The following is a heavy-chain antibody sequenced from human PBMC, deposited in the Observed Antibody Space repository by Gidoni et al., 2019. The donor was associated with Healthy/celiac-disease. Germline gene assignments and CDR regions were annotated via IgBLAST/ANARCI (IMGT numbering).Heavy chain of an antibody. CDR1: GFPFRSYA. V-gene: IGHV3-23*01. Sequence: EVQLLESGGGLVQPGGSLRPSCAASGFPFRSYAMSWVRQAPGKGLEWVSAISGSGGSTYYADSVKGRFTISRDNSKNTLYLQMNSLRAEDTAVYYCAKAGTSLYYFDYWGQGTLVTVSS. J-gene: IGHJ4*02. CDR3: AKAGTSLYYFDY. D-gene: IGHD1-1*01. CDR2: ISGSGGST.